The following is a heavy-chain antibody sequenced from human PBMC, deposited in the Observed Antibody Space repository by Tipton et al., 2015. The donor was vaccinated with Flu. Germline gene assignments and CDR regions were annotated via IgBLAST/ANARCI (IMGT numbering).Heavy chain of an antibody. Sequence: SLRLSCAASGFNFSHYGMHLVRQAPGKGLEWVTYIQYDGSNKKYADPVKGRFTSSRDNSRNTLYLQINSLRVEDTAMYYCERKAGGNQHFDYWGQGALVTVSS. CDR3: ERKAGGNQHFDY. D-gene: IGHD1-14*01. J-gene: IGHJ4*02. CDR2: IQYDGSNK. CDR1: GFNFSHYG. V-gene: IGHV3-30*02.